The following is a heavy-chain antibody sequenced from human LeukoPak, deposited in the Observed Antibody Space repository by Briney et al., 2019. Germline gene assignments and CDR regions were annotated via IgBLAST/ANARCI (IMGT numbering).Heavy chain of an antibody. J-gene: IGHJ6*02. V-gene: IGHV3-30*18. Sequence: GGSLRLSCAASGFTFSSYGMHWVRQAPGKGLEWVAVISYDGSNKYYADSVKGRFTISRDNSKNTLYLQMNSLRAEGTAVYYCAKWGMIRYGMDVWGQGTTVTVSS. CDR3: AKWGMIRYGMDV. CDR1: GFTFSSYG. D-gene: IGHD3-22*01. CDR2: ISYDGSNK.